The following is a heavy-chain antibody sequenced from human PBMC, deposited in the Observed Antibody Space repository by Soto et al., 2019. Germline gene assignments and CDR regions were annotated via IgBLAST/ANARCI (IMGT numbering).Heavy chain of an antibody. J-gene: IGHJ5*02. D-gene: IGHD3-3*01. CDR1: GYTFNNYG. CDR2: IGTHNGYT. CDR3: GRDWRGAEGFDP. V-gene: IGHV1-18*01. Sequence: QVQLLQSGTEVKKPGASVKVSCKASGYTFNNYGFSWVRQAPGQGLEWGGWIGTHNGYTTYAQSFQGRVTMTIDTSTTTYYMELTSMTFDDTDVYFCGRDWRGAEGFDPWGQGTLVIVSS.